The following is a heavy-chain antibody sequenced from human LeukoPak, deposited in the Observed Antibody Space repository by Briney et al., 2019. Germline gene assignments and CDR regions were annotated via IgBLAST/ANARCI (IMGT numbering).Heavy chain of an antibody. CDR1: GYTFTGYY. D-gene: IGHD1-26*01. CDR3: TRESGSYHGNDY. Sequence: ASVKVSCKASGYTFTGYYMHWVRQAPGQGLEWMGRINPNNGATNYAQKLQGRVTITGDTSISTAYMELSSLRSDDTAVYYCTRESGSYHGNDYWGQGALVTVSS. CDR2: INPNNGAT. V-gene: IGHV1-2*06. J-gene: IGHJ4*02.